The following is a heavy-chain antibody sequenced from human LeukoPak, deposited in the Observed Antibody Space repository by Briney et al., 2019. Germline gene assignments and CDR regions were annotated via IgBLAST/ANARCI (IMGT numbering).Heavy chain of an antibody. Sequence: ASVKVSCKASGYTFTGYYMHWVRQAPGQGLEWMGWINPNSGGTNYAQKFQGWVTMTRDTSISTAYMELRSLRSDDTAVYYCARGQQLDPHSFDYWGQGTLVTVSS. D-gene: IGHD6-13*01. CDR2: INPNSGGT. CDR3: ARGQQLDPHSFDY. CDR1: GYTFTGYY. J-gene: IGHJ4*02. V-gene: IGHV1-2*04.